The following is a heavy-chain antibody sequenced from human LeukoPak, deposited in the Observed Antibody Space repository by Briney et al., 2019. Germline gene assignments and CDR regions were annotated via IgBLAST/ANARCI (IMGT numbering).Heavy chain of an antibody. Sequence: ASVKVSCKASGYTFTGYYMHWVRQAPGQGLEWMGWINPNSGGTNYAQKFQGRVTMTRDTSISTAYMELSSLRSEDTAVYYCARAGSYYVQFDYWGQGTLVTVSS. CDR1: GYTFTGYY. J-gene: IGHJ4*02. CDR3: ARAGSYYVQFDY. D-gene: IGHD1-26*01. CDR2: INPNSGGT. V-gene: IGHV1-2*02.